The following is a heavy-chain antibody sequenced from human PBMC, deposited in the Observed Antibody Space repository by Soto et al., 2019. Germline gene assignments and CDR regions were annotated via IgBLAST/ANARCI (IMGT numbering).Heavy chain of an antibody. D-gene: IGHD2-8*02. J-gene: IGHJ4*02. V-gene: IGHV3-23*01. CDR2: ISGSGGVT. Sequence: VQLLESGGGLVQRGGSLRLSCAASGLTFSNYAMNWVRQAQGKGLEWVASISGSGGVTYYAASAKGRFTISRDNSKNTLYLLMTSLRAEDTAVYYCAPAHDAGGFYVFDYWGQGTLVTVSS. CDR3: APAHDAGGFYVFDY. CDR1: GLTFSNYA.